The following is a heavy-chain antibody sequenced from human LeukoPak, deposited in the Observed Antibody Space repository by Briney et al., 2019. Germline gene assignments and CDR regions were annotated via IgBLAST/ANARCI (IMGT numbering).Heavy chain of an antibody. Sequence: GGSPRLSCAASGFTFSSYAMSWVRQAPGKGLEWVSAISGSGDSTYYGDSVKGRFTVSRDNSNNTLYLQMNSLRAEDTAVYYCAKHYNWNYKNWLDPWGQGTLVTVSS. D-gene: IGHD1-7*01. CDR1: GFTFSSYA. CDR2: ISGSGDST. J-gene: IGHJ5*02. CDR3: AKHYNWNYKNWLDP. V-gene: IGHV3-23*01.